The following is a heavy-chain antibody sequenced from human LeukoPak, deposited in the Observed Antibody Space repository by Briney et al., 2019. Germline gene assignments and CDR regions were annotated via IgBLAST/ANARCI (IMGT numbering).Heavy chain of an antibody. CDR1: GFTFSSYS. V-gene: IGHV3-21*01. Sequence: GGSLRLSCAASGFTFSSYSMNWVRQAPGKGLEWASSISSSSSYIYYADSVKGRFTISRDNAKNSLYLQMNSLRAEDTAVYYCARGDSSGYDYWGQGTLVTVSS. J-gene: IGHJ4*02. CDR3: ARGDSSGYDY. D-gene: IGHD3-22*01. CDR2: ISSSSSYI.